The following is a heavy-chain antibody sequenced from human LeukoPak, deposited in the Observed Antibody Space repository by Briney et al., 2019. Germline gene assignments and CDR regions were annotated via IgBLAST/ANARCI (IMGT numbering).Heavy chain of an antibody. D-gene: IGHD5-12*01. CDR1: GXSFSGYY. Sequence: SETLSLTCGVYGXSFSGYYWSWIRQPPGKGLEWIGETNHSGRTSYNPSLKSRVTISVDTSKNQFSLKLSSVTAADTAVYYCARGSGYSGYDLGYEYYFDYWGQGTLVTVSS. V-gene: IGHV4-34*01. J-gene: IGHJ4*02. CDR3: ARGSGYSGYDLGYEYYFDY. CDR2: TNHSGRT.